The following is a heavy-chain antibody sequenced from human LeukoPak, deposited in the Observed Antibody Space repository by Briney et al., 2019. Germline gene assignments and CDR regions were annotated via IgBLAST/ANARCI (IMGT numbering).Heavy chain of an antibody. CDR2: VSSYSGNT. CDR3: ARDGASSGWYGGYRTDAFDI. V-gene: IGHV1-18*01. CDR1: GYTFTNNY. J-gene: IGHJ3*02. D-gene: IGHD6-19*01. Sequence: GASVKVSCKASGYTFTNNYITWVRQAPGQGLEWMGWVSSYSGNTDYAQKLQGRVTMTTDTSTSTAYMELRSLRSDDTAVYYCARDGASSGWYGGYRTDAFDIWGQGTMVTVSS.